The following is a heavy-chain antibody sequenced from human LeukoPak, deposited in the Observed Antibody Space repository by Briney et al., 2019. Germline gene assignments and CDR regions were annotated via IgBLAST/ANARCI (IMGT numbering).Heavy chain of an antibody. CDR1: GGSISSGGYS. Sequence: SETLSLTCAVSGGSISSGGYSWSWIRQPPGKGLEWIGYIYHSGSTYYNPSLKSRVTISVDTSKSQFSLKLSSVTAADTAVYYCARSSMFRGVTVDYWGQGTLVTVSS. CDR3: ARSSMFRGVTVDY. D-gene: IGHD3-10*01. J-gene: IGHJ4*02. V-gene: IGHV4-30-2*01. CDR2: IYHSGST.